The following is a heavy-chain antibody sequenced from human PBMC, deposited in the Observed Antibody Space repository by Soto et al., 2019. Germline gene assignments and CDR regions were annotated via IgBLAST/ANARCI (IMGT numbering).Heavy chain of an antibody. V-gene: IGHV5-51*01. Sequence: GESLKISCKGSGYSYTSYWIGWVRQRPGRGLEWMGIINPADCETNYSPSFQGQVTISADRSTSTAFLQWSSLKASDTAMYYCVRRAEGRPGDGYYYVALDVWGQGTTVTVSS. CDR2: INPADCET. J-gene: IGHJ6*02. D-gene: IGHD6-6*01. CDR1: GYSYTSYW. CDR3: VRRAEGRPGDGYYYVALDV.